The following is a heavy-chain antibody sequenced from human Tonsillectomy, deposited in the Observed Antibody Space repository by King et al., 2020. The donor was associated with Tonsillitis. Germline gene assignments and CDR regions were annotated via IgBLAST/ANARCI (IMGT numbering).Heavy chain of an antibody. V-gene: IGHV4-59*08. CDR3: ARFPSDSGNNYYLDY. CDR2: IYYSGST. CDR1: GGSISSYY. J-gene: IGHJ4*02. Sequence: VQLQESGPGLVKPSETLSLTCTVSGGSISSYYWSWIRQPPGKGLEWIGYIYYSGSTNYNPSLKSRVTISVDTSKNQFSLKLSSVTAADTAVYYCARFPSDSGNNYYLDYWGQGTLVTVSS. D-gene: IGHD1-26*01.